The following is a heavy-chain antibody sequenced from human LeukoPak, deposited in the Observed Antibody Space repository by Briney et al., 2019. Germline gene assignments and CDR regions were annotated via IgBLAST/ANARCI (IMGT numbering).Heavy chain of an antibody. CDR3: AGHHPRNTVDF. D-gene: IGHD2/OR15-2a*01. J-gene: IGHJ4*02. CDR1: GGSFSGYS. CDR2: ISDIGSI. V-gene: IGHV4-59*08. Sequence: SGTLSLSCAVCGGSFSGYSRSWVRQPPGKGLEWVAYISDIGSINYNPSLKSRVTISLETSKNQFSLKPSSLTAADTAVYYCAGHHPRNTVDFWGQGTLVTVSP.